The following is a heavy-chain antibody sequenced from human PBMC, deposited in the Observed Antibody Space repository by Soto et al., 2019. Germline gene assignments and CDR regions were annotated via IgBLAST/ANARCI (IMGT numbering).Heavy chain of an antibody. CDR3: ARTNYYSSSSWWFDP. CDR2: IDWDDDK. J-gene: IGHJ5*02. Sequence: SGPTLVNPTQTLTLTCTFSGFSLSTSGVCVSWIRQPPGKALEWLARIDWDDDKYYSTSLKTRLTISKDTSKNQVVLTMTNMDPVDTATYYCARTNYYSSSSWWFDPWGQGTLVTVSS. CDR1: GFSLSTSGVC. D-gene: IGHD6-6*01. V-gene: IGHV2-70*11.